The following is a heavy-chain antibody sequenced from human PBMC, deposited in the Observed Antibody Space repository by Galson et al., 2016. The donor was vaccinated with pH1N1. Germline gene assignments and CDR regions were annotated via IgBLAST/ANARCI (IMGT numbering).Heavy chain of an antibody. D-gene: IGHD3-16*01. V-gene: IGHV2-5*02. J-gene: IGHJ3*01. Sequence: PALVKPTQTLTLTCNFSGFSVSSSGMGVGWIRQPPGKALEWLAVIYWDDDKRYSPSLKSRLTITKDMSKNQVVLKMTNMDPADTATYYCAHREVMITNAFDFWGQGTMVTVSS. CDR2: IYWDDDK. CDR3: AHREVMITNAFDF. CDR1: GFSVSSSGMG.